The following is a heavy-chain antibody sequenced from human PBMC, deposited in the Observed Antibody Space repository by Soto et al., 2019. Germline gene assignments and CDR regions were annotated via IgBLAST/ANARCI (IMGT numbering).Heavy chain of an antibody. V-gene: IGHV3-74*01. CDR1: GFTFSSSW. Sequence: PGGSLRLSCAASGFTFSSSWMHWVRQAPGKGLVWVSRINSGASTTNYADSVKGRFTISRDNAKNTLYLQMDSLTAEDTAVYYCARGPSGWFVYDYWGQGTLVTGSS. J-gene: IGHJ4*02. D-gene: IGHD6-19*01. CDR3: ARGPSGWFVYDY. CDR2: INSGASTT.